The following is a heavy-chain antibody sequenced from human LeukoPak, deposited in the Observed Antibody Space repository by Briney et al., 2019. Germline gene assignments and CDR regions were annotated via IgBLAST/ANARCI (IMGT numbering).Heavy chain of an antibody. CDR2: IIPIFVTA. J-gene: IGHJ4*02. V-gene: IGHV1-69*13. CDR3: AATYYYDSSGYPWYFDY. Sequence: SVKVSCEASGDTFRSYAISWVRQAPGQGLEWMGGIIPIFVTANYTQKFQGRVTITADESTSTAYIELSSLRSEDTAVYYCAATYYYDSSGYPWYFDYWGQGTLVTVSS. CDR1: GDTFRSYA. D-gene: IGHD3-22*01.